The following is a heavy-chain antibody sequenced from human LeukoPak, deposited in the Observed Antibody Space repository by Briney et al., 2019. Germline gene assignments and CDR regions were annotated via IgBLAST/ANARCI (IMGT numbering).Heavy chain of an antibody. Sequence: AASVKVSCKASGYTFTSYDINWVRQATGQGLEWMGWMNPNSGNTGYAQKFQGRVTMTRNTSISTAYMELSSLRSEDTAVYYCARDLDYGDYLVTYGMDVWGQGTTVTVSS. CDR1: GYTFTSYD. CDR2: MNPNSGNT. CDR3: ARDLDYGDYLVTYGMDV. D-gene: IGHD4-17*01. J-gene: IGHJ6*02. V-gene: IGHV1-8*01.